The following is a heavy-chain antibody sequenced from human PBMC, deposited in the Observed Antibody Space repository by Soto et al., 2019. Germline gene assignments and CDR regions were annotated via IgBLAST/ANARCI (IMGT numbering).Heavy chain of an antibody. CDR2: INHSGST. CDR3: ARESRDIVVVPAAINYYYYYMDV. J-gene: IGHJ6*03. V-gene: IGHV4-34*01. CDR1: GGSFSGYY. D-gene: IGHD2-2*01. Sequence: SETLSLTCAVYGGSFSGYYWSWIRQPPGKGLEWIGEINHSGSTNYNPSLKSRVTISVDTSKNQFSLKLSSVTAADTAVYYCARESRDIVVVPAAINYYYYYMDVWGKGTTVTVSS.